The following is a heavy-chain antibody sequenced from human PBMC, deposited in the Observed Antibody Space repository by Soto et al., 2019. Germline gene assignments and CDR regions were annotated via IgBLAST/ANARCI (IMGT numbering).Heavy chain of an antibody. Sequence: SGPTPVNPTHTLTLTCTFSGFSLSTSGVGVGWIRQPPGKALEWLALIYWNDDKRYSPSLKSRLTITKDTSKNQVVLTMTNMDPVDTATYYCAHIRARGYSYGYQDYYYGMDVWGQGTTVTVSS. V-gene: IGHV2-5*01. CDR3: AHIRARGYSYGYQDYYYGMDV. J-gene: IGHJ6*02. CDR2: IYWNDDK. CDR1: GFSLSTSGVG. D-gene: IGHD5-18*01.